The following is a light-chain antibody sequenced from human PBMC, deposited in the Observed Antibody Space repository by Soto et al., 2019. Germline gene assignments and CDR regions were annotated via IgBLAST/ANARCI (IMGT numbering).Light chain of an antibody. V-gene: IGLV2-8*01. CDR3: RSYAASNNFYFV. Sequence: QSALTQPPSASGSPGQSVTISCTGTSSDVGGYNYVSWYQQYPGRAPKLMIYEVTKRPSGVPDRFSGSKSGNTASLTFSGLQAEDEADYYCRSYAASNNFYFVFGGGTKLTVL. J-gene: IGLJ3*02. CDR2: EVT. CDR1: SSDVGGYNY.